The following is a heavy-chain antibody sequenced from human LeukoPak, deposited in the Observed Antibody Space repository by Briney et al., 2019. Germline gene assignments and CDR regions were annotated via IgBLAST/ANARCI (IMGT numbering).Heavy chain of an antibody. CDR1: GGSISRYY. D-gene: IGHD3-22*01. V-gene: IGHV4-59*08. CDR3: ARDGYYYDSSGYYEKMYYFDY. Sequence: KPSETLSLTCTVSGGSISRYYWSWIRQPPGKGLEWIGYIYSSGTSNYNPSLKSRVTMSVDTSKNQFSLKLSSVTAADTAVYYCARDGYYYDSSGYYEKMYYFDYWGQGTLVTVSS. CDR2: IYSSGTS. J-gene: IGHJ4*02.